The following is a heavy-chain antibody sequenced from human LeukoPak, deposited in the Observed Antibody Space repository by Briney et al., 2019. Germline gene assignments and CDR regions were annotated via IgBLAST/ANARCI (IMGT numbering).Heavy chain of an antibody. CDR1: GGSISSSSHF. Sequence: SETLSLTCTVSGGSISSSSHFWGWIRQPPGKGLEWIGTIYYRGTTYYNQSLKGRVTISVDTSKNQFSLKLRSVTAADTAVYYCARGLYDILTGYYLHFDYWGQGTLDTVSS. J-gene: IGHJ4*02. CDR3: ARGLYDILTGYYLHFDY. V-gene: IGHV4-39*01. D-gene: IGHD3-9*01. CDR2: IYYRGTT.